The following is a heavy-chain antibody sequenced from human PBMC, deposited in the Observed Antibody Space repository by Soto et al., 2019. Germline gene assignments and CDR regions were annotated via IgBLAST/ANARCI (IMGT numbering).Heavy chain of an antibody. D-gene: IGHD6-19*01. CDR2: IIPVCGTT. Sequence: QVQMVQSGAEVKKPGSSVRVSCKASGGLFSNCAFSWVRQAPGQGLEWVGGIIPVCGTTDYAQKFQGRVTSAGDESTNTANMELSSLRSEDTAMYYCATELSIVVAVTLRISPHHFHYWGQGTLLTVSS. CDR3: ATELSIVVAVTLRISPHHFHY. CDR1: GGLFSNCA. J-gene: IGHJ4*02. V-gene: IGHV1-69*01.